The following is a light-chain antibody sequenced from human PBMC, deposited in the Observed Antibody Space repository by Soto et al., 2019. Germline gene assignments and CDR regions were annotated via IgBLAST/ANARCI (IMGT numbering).Light chain of an antibody. CDR3: YQCSNWAPLY. V-gene: IGKV3-15*01. CDR2: GAS. CDR1: PSVSSN. Sequence: ETVMTQSPATLSVSPGQRATLSCWAGPSVSSNLAWYQQKPGQAPRLLIYGASTRATGIPARFSASGSGTQFTLSISSLQSQNSALYCCYQCSNWAPLYFGPGTKLDV. J-gene: IGKJ3*01.